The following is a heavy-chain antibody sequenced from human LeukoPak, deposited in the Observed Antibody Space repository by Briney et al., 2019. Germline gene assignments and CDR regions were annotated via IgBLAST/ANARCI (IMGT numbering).Heavy chain of an antibody. CDR1: GGSISSHY. D-gene: IGHD4-11*01. Sequence: SETLSLTCTVSGGSISSHYWSWIRQPAGKGLEWIGRIYTSGSTNYNPSLKSRVTMSVDTSKNQFSLKLSSVTAADTAVYYCARDRMTTVSPGWFDPWGQGTLVTVSS. J-gene: IGHJ5*02. V-gene: IGHV4-4*07. CDR2: IYTSGST. CDR3: ARDRMTTVSPGWFDP.